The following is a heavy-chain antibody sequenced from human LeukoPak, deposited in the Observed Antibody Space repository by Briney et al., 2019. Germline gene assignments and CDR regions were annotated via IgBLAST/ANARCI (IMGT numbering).Heavy chain of an antibody. Sequence: GASVKVSCKTSGYPFRNYDINWVRQATGQGLEWMGWINPNSGGTNYAQKFQGRVTMTRDTSISTAYMELSRLRSDDTAVYYCASASEWELQDYWGQGTLVTVSS. CDR1: GYPFRNYD. J-gene: IGHJ4*02. CDR2: INPNSGGT. D-gene: IGHD1-26*01. V-gene: IGHV1-2*02. CDR3: ASASEWELQDY.